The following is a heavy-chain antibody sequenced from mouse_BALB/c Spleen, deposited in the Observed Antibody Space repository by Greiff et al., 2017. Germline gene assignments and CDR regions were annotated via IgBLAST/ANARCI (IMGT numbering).Heavy chain of an antibody. CDR2: ISSGGSYT. J-gene: IGHJ2*01. CDR1: GFTFSSYG. CDR3: ASIGSTMTYFDY. V-gene: IGHV5-6*01. D-gene: IGHD2-4*01. Sequence: DVQLQESGGDLVKPGGSLKLSCAASGFTFSSYGMSWVRQTPDKRLEWVATISSGGSYTYYPDSVKGRFTISRDNAKNTLYLQMSSLKSEDTAMYYCASIGSTMTYFDYWGQGTTLTVSS.